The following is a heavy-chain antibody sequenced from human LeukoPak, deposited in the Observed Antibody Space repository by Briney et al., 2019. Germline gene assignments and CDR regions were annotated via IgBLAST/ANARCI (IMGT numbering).Heavy chain of an antibody. J-gene: IGHJ4*02. CDR3: AKGDDFLADYRYRFDY. D-gene: IGHD3-9*01. CDR2: IDSNGVTT. V-gene: IGHV3-23*01. Sequence: PGGSLRLSCEVSGFAFSSYVMSWVRQAPGNGLEWVSAIDSNGVTTNYADPVKGRFTISRDNSKNTLYLQLSSLRVEDTAVYYCAKGDDFLADYRYRFDYWGQGTLVTVSS. CDR1: GFAFSSYV.